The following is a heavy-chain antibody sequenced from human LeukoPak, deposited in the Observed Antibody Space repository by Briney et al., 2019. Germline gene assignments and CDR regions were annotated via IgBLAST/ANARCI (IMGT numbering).Heavy chain of an antibody. J-gene: IGHJ5*02. CDR1: GFTFSSYA. Sequence: GGSLRLSCAASGFTFSSYAMSWVRQAPGKGLEWVSAISGSGGSTYYADSVKGRFTISRDNSKNTLYLQMNSLRAEDMAVYYCAKDRASIAAAGLGWFDPWGQGTLVTVSS. CDR2: ISGSGGST. CDR3: AKDRASIAAAGLGWFDP. D-gene: IGHD6-13*01. V-gene: IGHV3-23*01.